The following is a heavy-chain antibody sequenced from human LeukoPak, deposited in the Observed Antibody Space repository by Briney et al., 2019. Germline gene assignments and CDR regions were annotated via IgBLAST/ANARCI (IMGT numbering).Heavy chain of an antibody. D-gene: IGHD3-22*01. CDR3: ARTDYDSSGYYTYYYYYMDV. CDR2: INHSGST. CDR1: GGSFSGYY. Sequence: SETLSLTCAVYGGSFSGYYWSWIRQPPGKGLEWIGEINHSGSTNYNPSLKSRVTISVDTSKNQFSLKLSSVTAADTAVYYCARTDYDSSGYYTYYYYYMDVWGKGTTVTISS. J-gene: IGHJ6*03. V-gene: IGHV4-34*01.